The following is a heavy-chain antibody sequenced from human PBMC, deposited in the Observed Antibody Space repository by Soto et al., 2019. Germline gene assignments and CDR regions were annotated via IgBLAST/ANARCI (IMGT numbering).Heavy chain of an antibody. CDR2: IYHSGST. CDR3: ASGLVTTLHY. CDR1: GGSICSGGYS. J-gene: IGHJ4*02. D-gene: IGHD4-17*01. V-gene: IGHV4-30-2*01. Sequence: SETLSLTCAVSGGSICSGGYSWSWIRQPPGKGLEWIGYIYHSGSTYYNPSLKSRVTISVDRSKNQFSLKLSSVTAADTAVYYCASGLVTTLHYWGQGTLVTVSS.